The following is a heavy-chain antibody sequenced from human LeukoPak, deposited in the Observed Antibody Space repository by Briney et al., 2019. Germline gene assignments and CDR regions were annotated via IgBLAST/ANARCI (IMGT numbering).Heavy chain of an antibody. D-gene: IGHD1-26*01. J-gene: IGHJ3*02. CDR2: IYYSGCT. V-gene: IGHV4-39*01. CDR3: ARTPGIVGAMDAFDI. CDR1: GSSISSSSYY. Sequence: SETLSLTCTVSGSSISSSSYYWGWIRQPPGKGLEGIGSIYYSGCTYYNPSRKSRVTIYVNTSKNQFSLKLSSVTAADTAVYYCARTPGIVGAMDAFDIWGQGTMVTVSS.